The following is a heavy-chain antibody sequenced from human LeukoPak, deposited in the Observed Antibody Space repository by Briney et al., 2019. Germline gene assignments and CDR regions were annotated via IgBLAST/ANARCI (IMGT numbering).Heavy chain of an antibody. CDR2: INPNSGGT. J-gene: IGHJ5*02. Sequence: ASVKVSCKASGYTFTGYYMHWVRRAPGQGLEWMGWINPNSGGTNYAQKFQGRVTMTRDTSISTAYMELSRLRSDDTAVYYCARAPDYYDSSGYYYNWFDPWGQGTLVTVSS. CDR3: ARAPDYYDSSGYYYNWFDP. D-gene: IGHD3-22*01. V-gene: IGHV1-2*02. CDR1: GYTFTGYY.